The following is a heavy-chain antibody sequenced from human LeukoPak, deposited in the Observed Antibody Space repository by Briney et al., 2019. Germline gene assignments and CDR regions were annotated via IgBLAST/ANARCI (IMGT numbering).Heavy chain of an antibody. D-gene: IGHD3-3*01. CDR3: ARSGVTKDFWSGVYFDY. V-gene: IGHV1-8*03. CDR2: MNPNSGNT. Sequence: ASVKVSCKASGYTFTSYDINWVRQVTGQGLEWMGWMNPNSGNTGYAQKFQGRVTITRNTSISTAYMELSSLRSEDTAVYYCARSGVTKDFWSGVYFDYWGQGTLVTVSS. J-gene: IGHJ4*02. CDR1: GYTFTSYD.